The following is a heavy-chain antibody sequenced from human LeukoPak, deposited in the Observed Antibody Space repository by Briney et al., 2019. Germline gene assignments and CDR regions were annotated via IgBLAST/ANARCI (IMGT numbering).Heavy chain of an antibody. Sequence: PSQTLSLTCAISGDSVSSSSAAWNWIRQSPSRGLEWLGRTYYRSKWYNDYALSVKSRMTINLDTSKNQFSLQLKSVTPEDTAVYYCVRAGPDYYDSSGVPLDAFDIWGQGTMVTVSS. CDR2: TYYRSKWYN. J-gene: IGHJ3*02. CDR3: VRAGPDYYDSSGVPLDAFDI. CDR1: GDSVSSSSAA. V-gene: IGHV6-1*01. D-gene: IGHD3-22*01.